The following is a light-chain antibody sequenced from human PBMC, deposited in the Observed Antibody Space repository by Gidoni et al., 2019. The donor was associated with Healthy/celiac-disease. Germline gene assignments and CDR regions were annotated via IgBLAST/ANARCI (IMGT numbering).Light chain of an antibody. Sequence: TAMTQSPPSPTVLPGEPASIPRRSSQSLLHRNRYNYLDWYLQKPGQSPRLLIYWGSTRAYGIPDRFSGSGSGTDFTLNISRVEAEDVGVYYCMQALQTPLTFGQGTKLEIK. J-gene: IGKJ2*01. V-gene: IGKV2-28*01. CDR2: WGS. CDR3: MQALQTPLT. CDR1: QSLLHRNRYNY.